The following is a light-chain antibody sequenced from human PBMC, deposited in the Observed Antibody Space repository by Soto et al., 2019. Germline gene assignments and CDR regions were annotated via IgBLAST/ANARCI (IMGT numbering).Light chain of an antibody. CDR3: QQYGSSPRS. J-gene: IGKJ4*01. Sequence: EIVWTQSPGTLSLSPGERATLSCRASQSVSSSYLAWYQQKPGQAPRLLIYGASSRATGIPDRFSGSGSRTDFTLTITRLEPEDFAVYYCQQYGSSPRSFGGGTKVDIK. CDR2: GAS. V-gene: IGKV3-20*01. CDR1: QSVSSSY.